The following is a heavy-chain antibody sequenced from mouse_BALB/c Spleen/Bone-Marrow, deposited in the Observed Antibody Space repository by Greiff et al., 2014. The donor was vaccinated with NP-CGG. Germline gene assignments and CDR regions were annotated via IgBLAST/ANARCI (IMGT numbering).Heavy chain of an antibody. CDR2: INSNGGST. V-gene: IGHV5-6-3*01. CDR3: ARVSYYAMDY. CDR1: GFTFSSYG. J-gene: IGHJ4*01. Sequence: EVQLVESGGGLVQPGGSLKLSCAASGFTFSSYGMSWVRQTPDKRLELVATINSNGGSTYYPDSVKGRFTIPRDNAKNTLYLQMSSLKSEDTAMYYCARVSYYAMDYWGQGTSVTVSS.